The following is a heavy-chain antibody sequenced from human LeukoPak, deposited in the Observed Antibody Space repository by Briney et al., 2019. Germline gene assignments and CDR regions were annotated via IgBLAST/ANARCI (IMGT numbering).Heavy chain of an antibody. J-gene: IGHJ4*02. CDR1: AFIFSGHW. V-gene: IGHV3-7*03. CDR2: IKEDGSER. D-gene: IGHD1-26*01. CDR3: ASSGSYRFDY. Sequence: GGSLRLSCEGSAFIFSGHWMNWVRQTPGKGLEWVASIKEDGSERQYVDSVKGRFSISRDNTKGSLFLQLNSLRAEDTAVYYCASSGSYRFDYWGQGTLVTVSS.